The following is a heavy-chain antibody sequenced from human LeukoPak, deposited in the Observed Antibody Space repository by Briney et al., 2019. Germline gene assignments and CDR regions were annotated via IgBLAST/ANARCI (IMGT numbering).Heavy chain of an antibody. Sequence: GGSLRLSCAASGFTFRNYAIHWVRQAPGKGLEWVAAISHDGSSKYYADSVKGRLTISRDNSKNMLYLQMNSLRPEDTAVYYCASGRGPFDFWGQGTLVTVSS. V-gene: IGHV3-30-3*01. D-gene: IGHD1-1*01. CDR1: GFTFRNYA. CDR3: ASGRGPFDF. CDR2: ISHDGSSK. J-gene: IGHJ4*02.